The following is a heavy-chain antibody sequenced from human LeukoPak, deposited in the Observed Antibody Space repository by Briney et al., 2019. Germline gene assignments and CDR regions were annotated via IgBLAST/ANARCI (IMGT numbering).Heavy chain of an antibody. Sequence: PGGSLRLSCAASRFTFRDDSMNWVRQAPGKGLEWISYITSSSTIYYADSVKGRFTISRDNAKNSLYLQMNSLRDEDTAVYYCAGNTGTTLDYWGQGTLVTVSS. V-gene: IGHV3-48*02. J-gene: IGHJ4*02. CDR2: ITSSSTI. CDR1: RFTFRDDS. D-gene: IGHD4-17*01. CDR3: AGNTGTTLDY.